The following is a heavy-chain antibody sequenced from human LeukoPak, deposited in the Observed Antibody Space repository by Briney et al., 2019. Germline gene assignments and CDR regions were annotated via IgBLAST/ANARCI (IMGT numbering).Heavy chain of an antibody. CDR2: VSISSGTI. CDR3: ARDYYDSSGYCDY. D-gene: IGHD3-22*01. V-gene: IGHV3-48*04. J-gene: IGHJ4*02. CDR1: GFTFSGHN. Sequence: GGSLRLSCAASGFTFSGHNMNWVRQAPGKGLEWISFVSISSGTIYYADSVKGRFTISRDNAKNSLYLQMNSLRAEDTAVYYCARDYYDSSGYCDYWGQGTLVTVSS.